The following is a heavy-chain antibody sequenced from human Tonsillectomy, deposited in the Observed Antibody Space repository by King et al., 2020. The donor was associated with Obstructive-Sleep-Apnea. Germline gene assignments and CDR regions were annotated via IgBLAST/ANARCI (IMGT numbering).Heavy chain of an antibody. V-gene: IGHV3-30-3*01. CDR3: ARPIAVTGTAIDS. CDR2: ISYDGSNK. CDR1: GFTFSNYA. Sequence: VQLVESGGGVVQPGRSLRLSCAASGFTFSNYAIHWVRQSPGKGLEWVAVISYDGSNKYYADSVKGRFTISRDNSKNTLYLQMNSLRAEDTAVYYCARPIAVTGTAIDSWGQGTLVTVSS. D-gene: IGHD6-19*01. J-gene: IGHJ4*02.